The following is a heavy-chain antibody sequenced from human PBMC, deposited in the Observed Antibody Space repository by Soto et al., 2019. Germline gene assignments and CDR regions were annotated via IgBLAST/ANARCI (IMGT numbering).Heavy chain of an antibody. V-gene: IGHV4-30-4*01. CDR3: AISLMTTPLINLFDP. Sequence: SETLSLTCTVSGGSISSGDYYWSWIRQPPGKGLEWIGYIYYSGSTYYNPSLKSRVTISVDTSKNQFSLKLSSVTAADTAVYYCAISLMTTPLINLFDPWGQGTLVTVSS. CDR2: IYYSGST. CDR1: GGSISSGDYY. D-gene: IGHD4-17*01. J-gene: IGHJ5*02.